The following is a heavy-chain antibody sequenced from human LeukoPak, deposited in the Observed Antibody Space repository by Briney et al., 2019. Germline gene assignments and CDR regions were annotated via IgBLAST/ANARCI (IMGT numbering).Heavy chain of an antibody. CDR1: GFTFSSYG. CDR3: AREPLY. CDR2: IWHDGSNQ. J-gene: IGHJ4*02. Sequence: GGSLRLSCVASGFTFSSYGMHWVRQAPGKGLEWVAVIWHDGSNQQYVDSVKGRFTISRDNSKNTLYLQMNSLRVEDTAVYYCAREPLYWGQGTLVTVSS. V-gene: IGHV3-33*01.